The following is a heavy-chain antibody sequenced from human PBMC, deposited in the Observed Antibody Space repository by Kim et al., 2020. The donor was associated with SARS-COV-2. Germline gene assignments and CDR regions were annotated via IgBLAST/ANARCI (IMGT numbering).Heavy chain of an antibody. V-gene: IGHV3-73*01. Sequence: WSLKLSCAASGFTFSGSAMHWVRKASGKGLEWVGRIRSKANSYETAYAPSVKGRFTISRDDSKTTAYLQLNSLKTEDTAVYYCTLVPVTTLFFWGAFD. D-gene: IGHD1-1*01. CDR1: GFTFSGSA. CDR3: TLVPVTTLFFWGAFD. J-gene: IGHJ3*02. CDR2: IRSKANSYET.